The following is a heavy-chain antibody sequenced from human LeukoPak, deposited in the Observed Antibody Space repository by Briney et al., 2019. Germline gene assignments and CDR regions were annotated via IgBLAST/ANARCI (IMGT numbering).Heavy chain of an antibody. D-gene: IGHD2-15*01. Sequence: PSETLSLTCTVSGASFSSTSYFWGRIRQPPGRGLEYLGNIYYSGNTYNNPSLKSRVTLSADTSKNQYSLKVTSVTAADTAVYYCARFPRSLGYFDYWGQGILVTVSP. V-gene: IGHV4-39*01. CDR1: GASFSSTSYF. CDR2: IYYSGNT. J-gene: IGHJ4*02. CDR3: ARFPRSLGYFDY.